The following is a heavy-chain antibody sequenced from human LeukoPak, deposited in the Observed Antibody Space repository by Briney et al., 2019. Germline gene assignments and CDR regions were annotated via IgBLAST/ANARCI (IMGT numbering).Heavy chain of an antibody. V-gene: IGHV4-61*01. CDR1: DGSISSGSYY. Sequence: SETLSLTCTVSDGSISSGSYYWSWIRQPPGKGLEWIGYIYYSGSTNYNPSLKSRVTISVDTSKNQFSLKLSSVTAADTAVYYCARSRGSELRFDYWGQGTLVTVSS. J-gene: IGHJ4*02. CDR3: ARSRGSELRFDY. CDR2: IYYSGST. D-gene: IGHD1-14*01.